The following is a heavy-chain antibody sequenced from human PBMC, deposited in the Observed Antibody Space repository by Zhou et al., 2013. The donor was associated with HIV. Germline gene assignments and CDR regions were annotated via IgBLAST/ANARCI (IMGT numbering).Heavy chain of an antibody. CDR3: ARFGPYCSSTSCYEGDGIDYYYYYGMDV. CDR2: MNPNSGNT. J-gene: IGHJ6*02. Sequence: QVQLVQSGAEVKKPGASVKVSCKASGYTFTSYDINWVRQATGQGLEWMGWMNPNSGNTGYAQKFQGRVTMTRNTSISTAYMELSSLRSEDTAVYYCARFGPYCSSTSCYEGDGIDYYYYYGMDVWGQGTTVTVSS. D-gene: IGHD2-2*01. V-gene: IGHV1-8*01. CDR1: GYTFTSYD.